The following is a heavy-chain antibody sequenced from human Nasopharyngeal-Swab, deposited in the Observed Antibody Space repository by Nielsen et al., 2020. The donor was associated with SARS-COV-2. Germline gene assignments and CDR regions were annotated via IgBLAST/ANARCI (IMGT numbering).Heavy chain of an antibody. CDR3: AREDIVGPLLDY. V-gene: IGHV1-46*01. Sequence: ASVKVSCKASGYTFTRYYIHWVRQAPGQGLEWMGIINPSGDTASYAQKFQGRVTMTRDTSTSTVYMELSSLRSEDTAVYYCAREDIVGPLLDYWGQGTLVTVSS. D-gene: IGHD1-26*01. CDR1: GYTFTRYY. J-gene: IGHJ4*02. CDR2: INPSGDTA.